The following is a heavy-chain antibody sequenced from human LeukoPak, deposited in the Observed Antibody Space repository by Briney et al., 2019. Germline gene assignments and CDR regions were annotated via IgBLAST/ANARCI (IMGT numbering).Heavy chain of an antibody. CDR1: GGTFSSYT. CDR3: ARALGPDNDAFDI. D-gene: IGHD1-14*01. Sequence: SVKVSCKASGGTFSSYTISWVRQAPGQGLEWMGRIIPILGIANYAQKFQGRVTITADKSTITASMEMSSLRSEDKAVYYCARALGPDNDAFDIWGQGSLVTVSS. J-gene: IGHJ3*02. CDR2: IIPILGIA. V-gene: IGHV1-69*02.